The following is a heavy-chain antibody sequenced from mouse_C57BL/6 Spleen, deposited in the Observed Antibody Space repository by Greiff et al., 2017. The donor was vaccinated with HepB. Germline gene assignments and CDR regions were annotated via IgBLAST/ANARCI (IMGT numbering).Heavy chain of an antibody. J-gene: IGHJ4*01. CDR3: ARGATVPRDYAMDY. CDR2: IYPGSGNT. V-gene: IGHV1-76*01. CDR1: GYTFTDYY. Sequence: QVQLKESGAELVRPGASVKLSCKASGYTFTDYYINWVKQRPGQGLEWIARIYPGSGNTYYNEKFKGKATLTAEKSSSTAYMQLSSLTSEDSAVYFCARGATVPRDYAMDYWGQGTSVTVSS. D-gene: IGHD1-1*01.